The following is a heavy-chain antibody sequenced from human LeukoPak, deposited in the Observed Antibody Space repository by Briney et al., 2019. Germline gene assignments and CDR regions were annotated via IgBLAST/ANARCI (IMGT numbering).Heavy chain of an antibody. CDR3: VRENSSSSGRAFDI. V-gene: IGHV3-74*01. CDR1: GFTFSSYW. D-gene: IGHD6-6*01. J-gene: IGHJ3*02. CDR2: ISTDGSST. Sequence: PGGSLRLSCAASGFTFSSYWMHWVRQAPGKGLVWVSRISTDGSSTNSADSVKGRFTISRDNAKNTLYLQMNSLRAEDTAVYYCVRENSSSSGRAFDIWGQGTMVTVSP.